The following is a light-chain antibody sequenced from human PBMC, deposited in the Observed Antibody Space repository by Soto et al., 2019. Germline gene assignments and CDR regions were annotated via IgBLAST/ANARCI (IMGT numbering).Light chain of an antibody. Sequence: EIVLTQSPGTMALSPGARATLSXKASQSFSFNVAWDQQHPGXAPRXXXYGXATRATGSPAKLSGSGSGTEFPLPISSLQSEDFAVYYCQQYRDGPQTFAQGTKVDIK. CDR2: GXA. CDR3: QQYRDGPQT. J-gene: IGKJ1*01. V-gene: IGKV3-15*01. CDR1: QSFSFN.